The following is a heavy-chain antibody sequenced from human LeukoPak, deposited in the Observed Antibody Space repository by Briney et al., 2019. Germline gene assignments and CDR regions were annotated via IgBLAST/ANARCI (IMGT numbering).Heavy chain of an antibody. CDR1: GGSISSGGYY. V-gene: IGHV4-31*03. Sequence: PSETLSLTCTVSGGSISSGGYYWSWIRQHPGKGLEWIGYIYYSGSTYYNPSLKSRVTISVDTSKNQFSLKLSSVTAADTAVYYCARAPYSYGCGWFDPWGQGTLVTVSS. CDR2: IYYSGST. D-gene: IGHD5-18*01. CDR3: ARAPYSYGCGWFDP. J-gene: IGHJ5*02.